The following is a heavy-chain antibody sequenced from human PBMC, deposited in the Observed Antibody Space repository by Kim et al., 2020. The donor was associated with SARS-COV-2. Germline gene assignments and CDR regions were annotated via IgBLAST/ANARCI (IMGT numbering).Heavy chain of an antibody. CDR1: GGTFSSYA. V-gene: IGHV1-69*13. CDR3: AGTMVRGVTNYFDY. CDR2: IIPIFGTA. J-gene: IGHJ4*02. Sequence: SVKVSCKASGGTFSSYAISWVRQAPGQGLEWMGGIIPIFGTANYAQKFQGRVTITADESTSTAYMELSSLRSEDTAVYYCAGTMVRGVTNYFDYWGQGTLVTVSS. D-gene: IGHD3-10*01.